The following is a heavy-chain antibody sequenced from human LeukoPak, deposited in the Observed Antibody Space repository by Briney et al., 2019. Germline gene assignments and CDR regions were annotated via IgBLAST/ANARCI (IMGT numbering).Heavy chain of an antibody. V-gene: IGHV3-30*02. Sequence: GGSLRLSCAASGFTFSSYGMHWVRQAPGKGLEWVAFIRYDGSNKYYADSVKGRFTISRDNSKNTLYLQMNSLRAEDTAVYYCAKDQKAMVRLDAFDIWGQGTMVTVSS. D-gene: IGHD3-10*01. CDR2: IRYDGSNK. CDR3: AKDQKAMVRLDAFDI. J-gene: IGHJ3*02. CDR1: GFTFSSYG.